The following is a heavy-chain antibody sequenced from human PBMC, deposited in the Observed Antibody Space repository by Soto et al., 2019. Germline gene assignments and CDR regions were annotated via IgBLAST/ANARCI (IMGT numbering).Heavy chain of an antibody. J-gene: IGHJ6*02. CDR1: GFTFSSYS. V-gene: IGHV3-21*01. Sequence: GGSLRLSCAASGFTFSSYSMNWVRQAPGKGLEWVSSISSSSSYIYYADSVKGRFTISRDNAKNSLYLQMNSLRAEDTAVYYCARELNLGQYTAMVRRYCYYGMDVWGQGTTVTVSS. D-gene: IGHD5-18*01. CDR2: ISSSSSYI. CDR3: ARELNLGQYTAMVRRYCYYGMDV.